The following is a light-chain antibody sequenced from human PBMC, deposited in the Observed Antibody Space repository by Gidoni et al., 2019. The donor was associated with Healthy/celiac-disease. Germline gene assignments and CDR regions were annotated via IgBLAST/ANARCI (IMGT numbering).Light chain of an antibody. J-gene: IGLJ2*01. Sequence: QSALTQPASVSGSPGQSITISCPGTSSDVGSYNLVSWYQQHPGKATKRIIYEGSKRPTGVSNRFSGSKSGNTASLTISGLQAEDEADYYCCSYAGSSTHVVCGGGTKLTVL. CDR1: SSDVGSYNL. V-gene: IGLV2-23*01. CDR2: EGS. CDR3: CSYAGSSTHVV.